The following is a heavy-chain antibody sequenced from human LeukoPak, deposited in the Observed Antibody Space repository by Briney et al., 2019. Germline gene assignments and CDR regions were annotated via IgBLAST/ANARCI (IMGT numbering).Heavy chain of an antibody. CDR2: ISGRGIKT. J-gene: IGHJ4*02. CDR3: AKGSGGSYYVSDY. CDR1: GFTFSSYA. Sequence: GGSLRLSCAASGFTFSSYAMSWVRQAPGKGLGWVSTISGRGIKTYYADSVKGRFTISRDNSKNTVYLQMNNLRVEDTAAYYCAKGSGGSYYVSDYWGQGTLVTVSS. V-gene: IGHV3-23*01. D-gene: IGHD1-26*01.